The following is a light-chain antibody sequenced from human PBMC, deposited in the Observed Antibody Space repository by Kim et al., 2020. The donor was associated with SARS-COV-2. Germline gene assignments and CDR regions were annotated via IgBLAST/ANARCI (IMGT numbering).Light chain of an antibody. CDR2: DAS. Sequence: SPGERATLSCRASQSIGSSYLAWYQQKPGQAPRLLIYDASNRATDIPDRFSGSGSGTDFTLTISRLEPEDYAVYFCQQYVGSPLTFGGGTKVDIK. CDR3: QQYVGSPLT. V-gene: IGKV3-20*01. J-gene: IGKJ4*01. CDR1: QSIGSSY.